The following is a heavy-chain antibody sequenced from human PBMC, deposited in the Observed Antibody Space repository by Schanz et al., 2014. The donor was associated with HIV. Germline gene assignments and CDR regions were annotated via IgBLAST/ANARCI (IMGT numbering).Heavy chain of an antibody. Sequence: VQLVESGGGLVKPGGSLRLSCAASGFTFSSYSMNWVRQAPGKGLDWLAVISYDGNYKIYSESVKGRFTISRDNSKNRLYLHMSSLRREDTAAYYCAKDRGYCDGSGCYWGDYWGQGPLVTVSS. J-gene: IGHJ4*02. CDR1: GFTFSSYS. V-gene: IGHV3-30*18. CDR3: AKDRGYCDGSGCYWGDY. D-gene: IGHD2-15*01. CDR2: ISYDGNYK.